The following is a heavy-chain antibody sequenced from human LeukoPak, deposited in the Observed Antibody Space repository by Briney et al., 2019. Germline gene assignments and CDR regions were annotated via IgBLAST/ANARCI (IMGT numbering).Heavy chain of an antibody. CDR2: ISSTGANI. D-gene: IGHD6-19*01. Sequence: PGGSLRLSCAASGFTFSNAWMSWVRQAPGKGLEWVSSISSTGANIYYSDSVKGRFTISRDNANDSLFLHMSDLRAEDTAVYYCAGLHSSGWREWGSWGQGTLVTVSS. J-gene: IGHJ5*02. V-gene: IGHV3-21*06. CDR3: AGLHSSGWREWGS. CDR1: GFTFSNAW.